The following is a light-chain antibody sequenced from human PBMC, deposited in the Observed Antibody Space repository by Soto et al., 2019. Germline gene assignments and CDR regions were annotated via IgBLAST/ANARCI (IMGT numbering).Light chain of an antibody. CDR1: QSVDNSY. CDR2: GAS. J-gene: IGKJ1*01. Sequence: EIVLTQSPGTLSLSLGERATLSCRASQSVDNSYLAWYQQKPGQAPRLLIYGASSRATGIPDRFSGSGSGTDFTLTISRLEPEDFAVYYCQQYGSSPPWTFGQGTKVEIK. CDR3: QQYGSSPPWT. V-gene: IGKV3-20*01.